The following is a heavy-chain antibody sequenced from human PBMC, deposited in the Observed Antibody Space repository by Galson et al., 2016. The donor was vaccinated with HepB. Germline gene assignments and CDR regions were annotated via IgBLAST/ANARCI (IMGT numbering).Heavy chain of an antibody. Sequence: TLSLTCAVSGASISTYYWSWIRQHPGKGLEWIGYIYYSGSTYYNTSLKSRITISLDTSKNQFSQRLSSVTAADTAVYYCARDNSFGYARFDYWGQGILITVSA. CDR3: ARDNSFGYARFDY. D-gene: IGHD5-18*01. CDR1: GASISTYY. CDR2: IYYSGST. V-gene: IGHV4-31*11. J-gene: IGHJ4*02.